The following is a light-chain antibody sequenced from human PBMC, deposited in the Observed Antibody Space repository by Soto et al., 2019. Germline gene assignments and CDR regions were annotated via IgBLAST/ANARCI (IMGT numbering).Light chain of an antibody. CDR2: WAS. CDR1: QNVLYRSSNKSY. Sequence: DIVMTQSPDFLAVSLGERATITCKSSQNVLYRSSNKSYLAWYQQRPGQPPRLLLYWASTRESGVPDRFIGSVSETDFSLTISSLQAGDEAIYHCQQYYNTPYTVGQGTTLEIK. CDR3: QQYYNTPYT. V-gene: IGKV4-1*01. J-gene: IGKJ2*01.